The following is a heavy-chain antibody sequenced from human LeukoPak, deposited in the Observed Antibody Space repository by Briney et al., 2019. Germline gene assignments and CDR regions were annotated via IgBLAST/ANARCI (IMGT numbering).Heavy chain of an antibody. CDR1: GFTFSSDS. V-gene: IGHV3-21*01. CDR2: ISSSSSYI. D-gene: IGHD6-19*01. J-gene: IGHJ4*02. CDR3: ARAKGAVADAIDY. Sequence: PGGSLRLSCAASGFTFSSDSMNWVRQAPGKGLEWVPSISSSSSYIYYADSVKGRFTISRDNAKNSLYLQMNSLRAEDTAVYYCARAKGAVADAIDYWGQGTLVTVSS.